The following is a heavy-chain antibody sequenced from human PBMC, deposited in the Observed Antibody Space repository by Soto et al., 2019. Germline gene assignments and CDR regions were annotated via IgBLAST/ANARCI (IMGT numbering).Heavy chain of an antibody. CDR3: ARDFIPYYDCWSHEAFDI. V-gene: IGHV1-18*01. D-gene: IGHD3-3*01. CDR2: ISAYNGNT. CDR1: GYTFTSYG. Sequence: ASVKVSCKASGYTFTSYGISWVRQAPGQGLEWMGWISAYNGNTNYAQKLQGRVTMTTDTSTSTAYMELRSLRSDDTAVYYCARDFIPYYDCWSHEAFDIWGQGTMVTVSS. J-gene: IGHJ3*02.